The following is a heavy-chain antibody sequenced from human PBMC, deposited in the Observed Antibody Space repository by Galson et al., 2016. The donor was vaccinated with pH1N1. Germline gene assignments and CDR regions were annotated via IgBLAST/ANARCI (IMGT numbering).Heavy chain of an antibody. CDR2: ISNDGTKK. CDR3: ARAVFYDVDLLDYYFDY. D-gene: IGHD2/OR15-2a*01. V-gene: IGHV3-30*04. CDR1: GFTFTSYA. Sequence: SLRLSCAASGFTFTSYAFHWVRQAPGKGLEWVAVISNDGTKKYYTDSVKGRFSVSRDNSENTLFLQMNSLRGDDTAVYYCARAVFYDVDLLDYYFDYWGQGTLVTVSS. J-gene: IGHJ4*02.